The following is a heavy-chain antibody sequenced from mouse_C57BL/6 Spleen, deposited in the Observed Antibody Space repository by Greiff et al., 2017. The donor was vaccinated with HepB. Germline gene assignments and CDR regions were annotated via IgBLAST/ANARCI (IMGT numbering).Heavy chain of an antibody. D-gene: IGHD2-5*01. CDR1: GYSITSGYY. J-gene: IGHJ1*03. Sequence: DVKLQESGPGLVKPSQSLSLTCSVTGYSITSGYYWNWIRQFPGNKLEWMGYISYDGSNNCNPSLKNRISITRDTSKNQFFLKLNSVTTEDTATYYCAKEGGASYSNYPDWYFDVWGTGTTVTVSS. CDR3: AKEGGASYSNYPDWYFDV. CDR2: ISYDGSN. V-gene: IGHV3-6*01.